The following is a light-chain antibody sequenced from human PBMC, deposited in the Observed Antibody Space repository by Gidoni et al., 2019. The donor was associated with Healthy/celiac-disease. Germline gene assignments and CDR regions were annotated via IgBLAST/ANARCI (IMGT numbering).Light chain of an antibody. CDR2: KAS. CDR1: QSISSW. Sequence: DIQMTKSPSTLSASVGDRVTITCRASQSISSWLAWYQQKPGKAPKLLIYKASSLESGVPSRFSGSGSGTDFTLTISSLQPDDFATYYCQQYNSYPYSFGQXTKLEIK. CDR3: QQYNSYPYS. V-gene: IGKV1-5*03. J-gene: IGKJ2*03.